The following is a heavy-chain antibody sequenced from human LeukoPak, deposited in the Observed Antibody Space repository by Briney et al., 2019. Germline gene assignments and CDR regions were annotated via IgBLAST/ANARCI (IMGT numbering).Heavy chain of an antibody. D-gene: IGHD3-10*01. CDR3: AKVVIIGDYYYYYMDV. V-gene: IGHV3-21*01. J-gene: IGHJ6*03. CDR2: ISSSSIYI. CDR1: GFTFSSHS. Sequence: GGSLRLSCAASGFTFSSHSMNWVRQAPGKGLEWVSSISSSSIYIYYADSVKGRFTISRDNTKKSMYLQMNSLRAEDTAVYYCAKVVIIGDYYYYYMDVWGKGTTVTISS.